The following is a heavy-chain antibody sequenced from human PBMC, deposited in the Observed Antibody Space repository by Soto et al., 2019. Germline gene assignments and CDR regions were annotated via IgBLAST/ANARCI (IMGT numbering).Heavy chain of an antibody. CDR1: CGSFSGYY. D-gene: IGHD4-17*01. Sequence: SDTLSLTCAAYCGSFSGYYCIWILPSPGKGLEFIGEINHSGSTDYNPSLKSRVTISVDTSKNQFSLKLSSVTAADTAVYYCARGADYFQPEIFDYWGQGTLVTAPQ. CDR2: INHSGST. J-gene: IGHJ4*02. CDR3: ARGADYFQPEIFDY. V-gene: IGHV4-34*01.